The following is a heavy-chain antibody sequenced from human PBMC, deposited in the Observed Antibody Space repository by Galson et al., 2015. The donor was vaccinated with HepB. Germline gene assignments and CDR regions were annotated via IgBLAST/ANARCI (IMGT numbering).Heavy chain of an antibody. CDR3: AKGSYDSSGYYYGNYYYYGMDV. J-gene: IGHJ6*02. Sequence: LRLSCAASGFTFSSYAMSWVRQAPGKGLEWVSAISGSGGSTYYADSVKGRFTISRDNSKNTLYLQMNSLRAEDTAVYYCAKGSYDSSGYYYGNYYYYGMDVWGQGTTVTVSS. CDR1: GFTFSSYA. CDR2: ISGSGGST. D-gene: IGHD3-22*01. V-gene: IGHV3-23*01.